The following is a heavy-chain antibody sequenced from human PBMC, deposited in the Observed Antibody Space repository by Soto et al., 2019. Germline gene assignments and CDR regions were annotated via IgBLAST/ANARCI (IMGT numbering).Heavy chain of an antibody. CDR3: VMVDNYVTPTPQDV. CDR2: ISPYTGNT. J-gene: IGHJ6*02. D-gene: IGHD3-16*01. Sequence: QVQLVQSGDEVKKPGASVKVSCKASGYIFVNYGIAWARQAPGHGLEWMGWISPYTGNTHSATKVQGRLTMTTDTSTSTAHMDLGSLTSDDTAVYYCVMVDNYVTPTPQDVWGQGTTVTVSS. V-gene: IGHV1-18*01. CDR1: GYIFVNYG.